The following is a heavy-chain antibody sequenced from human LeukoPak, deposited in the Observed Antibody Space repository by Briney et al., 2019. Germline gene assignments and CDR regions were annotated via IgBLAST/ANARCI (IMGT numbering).Heavy chain of an antibody. V-gene: IGHV4-34*01. CDR3: ARARYGKSSHNFAY. D-gene: IGHD1-14*01. CDR2: INHSGST. CDR1: GGSFSGYY. Sequence: SETLSLTCAVYGGSFSGYYWSWIRQPPGKGLEWIGEINHSGSTNYNPSLKSRVTISVDTSKNQFSPKLSSVTAADTAVYYCARARYGKSSHNFAYWGQGTLVTVSS. J-gene: IGHJ4*02.